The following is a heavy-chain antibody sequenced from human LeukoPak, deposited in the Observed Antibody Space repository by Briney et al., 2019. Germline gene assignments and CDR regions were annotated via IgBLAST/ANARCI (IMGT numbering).Heavy chain of an antibody. V-gene: IGHV4-39*07. CDR1: GGSISSSSYY. CDR2: IYYSGST. J-gene: IGHJ3*02. CDR3: ARPGLGAFDI. D-gene: IGHD6-19*01. Sequence: KTSETLSLTCTVSGGSISSSSYYWGWIRQPPGKGLEWIGSIYYSGSTYYNPSLKSRVTISVDTSKNQFSLKLSSVTAADTAVYYCARPGLGAFDIWGQGTMVTVSS.